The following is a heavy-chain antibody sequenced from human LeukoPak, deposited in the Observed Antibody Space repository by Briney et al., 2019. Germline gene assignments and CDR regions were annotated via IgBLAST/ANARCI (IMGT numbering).Heavy chain of an antibody. J-gene: IGHJ4*02. CDR1: GFTFSSYW. D-gene: IGHD5-18*01. V-gene: IGHV3-74*01. CDR2: INSDGSST. Sequence: GGSLRLSCAASGFTFSSYWMHWVRQAPGKGLVWVSRINSDGSSTSYADSVKGRFTISRDNAKNTLYLQMNSLRAEDTAVYYCARGRTATVPDYWGQGTLVTVSS. CDR3: ARGRTATVPDY.